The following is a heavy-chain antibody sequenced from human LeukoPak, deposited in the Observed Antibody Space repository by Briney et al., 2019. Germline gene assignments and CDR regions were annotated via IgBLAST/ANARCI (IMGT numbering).Heavy chain of an antibody. V-gene: IGHV3-9*01. CDR3: AKDIFGGSYQRAFDI. Sequence: GRSLTLSCPASGFTFVDYAMHWVRQAPGKGLEWVSGISWNRGRIGYADSVNERSIISRDNANNSQYLQKNRLRAEETDFYYWAKDIFGGSYQRAFDIWGQGTMATVSS. D-gene: IGHD1-26*01. J-gene: IGHJ3*02. CDR2: ISWNRGRI. CDR1: GFTFVDYA.